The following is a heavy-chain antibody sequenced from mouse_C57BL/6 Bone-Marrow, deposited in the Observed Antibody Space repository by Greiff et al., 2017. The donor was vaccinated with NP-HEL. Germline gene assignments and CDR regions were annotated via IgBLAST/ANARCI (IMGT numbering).Heavy chain of an antibody. CDR2: ISDGGSYT. J-gene: IGHJ2*01. CDR1: GFTFSSYA. CDR3: ARYGLPRGDY. D-gene: IGHD2-4*01. Sequence: EVKLVESGGGLVKPGGSLKLSCAASGFTFSSYAMSWVRQTPEKRLEWVATISDGGSYTYYPDNVKGRFTISRDNAKNNLYLQMSHLKTEDTARDYCARYGLPRGDYWGQGTTLTVSS. V-gene: IGHV5-4*03.